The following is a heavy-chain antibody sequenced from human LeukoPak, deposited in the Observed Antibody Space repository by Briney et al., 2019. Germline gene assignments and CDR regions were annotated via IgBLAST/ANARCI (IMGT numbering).Heavy chain of an antibody. CDR3: ASRAAAGGHDY. D-gene: IGHD6-13*01. J-gene: IGHJ4*02. CDR1: GGTFSSYA. CDR2: IIPIFGTA. V-gene: IGHV1-69*05. Sequence: SVKVSCKASGGTFSSYAISWVRQAPGQGLEWMGGIIPIFGTANYAQKFQGRVTITTDESTSTAYMELSSLRSEDTAVYYCASRAAAGGHDYWGQGTLATVSS.